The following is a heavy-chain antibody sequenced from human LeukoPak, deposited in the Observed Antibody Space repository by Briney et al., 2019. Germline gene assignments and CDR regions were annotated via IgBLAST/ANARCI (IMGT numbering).Heavy chain of an antibody. Sequence: GGSLRLSCAASGFTVSSNYMSWVRQAPGKGLEWVSVIYSGGSTYYADSVKGRFTISRDNSKNTLYLQLNSLRAEDTAVYYSASTYYYGSGSAPLYYYYGMDVWGQGTTVTVSS. D-gene: IGHD3-10*01. J-gene: IGHJ6*02. CDR3: ASTYYYGSGSAPLYYYYGMDV. CDR2: IYSGGST. V-gene: IGHV3-53*01. CDR1: GFTVSSNY.